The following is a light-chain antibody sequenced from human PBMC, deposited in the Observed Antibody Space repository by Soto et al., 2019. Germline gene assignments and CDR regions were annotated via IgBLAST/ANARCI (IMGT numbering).Light chain of an antibody. CDR2: TAA. J-gene: IGKJ1*01. CDR3: GQYCSSPRT. Sequence: EIELTQSPSTLALSPAERATLSCRASQTVSSRYLAWYQQKPGQAPTLLIYTAASRATGIPVRFSGSGSGTHFRLTISRLEPEDGGLYYCGQYCSSPRTFGQGT. CDR1: QTVSSRY. V-gene: IGKV3-20*01.